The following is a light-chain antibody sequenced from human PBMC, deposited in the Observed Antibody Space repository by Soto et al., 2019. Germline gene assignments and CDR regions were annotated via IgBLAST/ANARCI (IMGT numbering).Light chain of an antibody. V-gene: IGKV1-9*01. CDR3: QQLNSYPLT. Sequence: DIQLTQSPSFLSTSVGDRVTITCRASQDISRYLAWYQQKPGQVPKLLIYAASTLQSGVPSRFSGSGSGTEFTLRISSLQPEDLATYYCQQLNSYPLTFGGGTRVEIK. CDR1: QDISRY. J-gene: IGKJ4*01. CDR2: AAS.